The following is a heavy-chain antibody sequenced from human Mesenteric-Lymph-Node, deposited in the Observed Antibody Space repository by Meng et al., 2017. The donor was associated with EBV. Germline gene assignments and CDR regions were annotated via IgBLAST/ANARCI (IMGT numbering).Heavy chain of an antibody. CDR1: GGCISTSNW. CDR3: ARVNEGQWLVRGAFDY. J-gene: IGHJ4*02. V-gene: IGHV4-4*02. CDR2: IYDRRST. Sequence: QVQLQEWGPGVVKLSGTLSLTCAVSGGCISTSNWWSWARQPPGKGLEWIGEIYDRRSTNYNPSLTSRVTISVDESKNEFSLSLTSVTDADTAVYFCARVNEGQWLVRGAFDYWGQGTLVTVSS. D-gene: IGHD6-19*01.